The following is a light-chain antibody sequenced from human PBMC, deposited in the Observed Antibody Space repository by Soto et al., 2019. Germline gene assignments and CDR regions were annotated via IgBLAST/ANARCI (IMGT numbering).Light chain of an antibody. V-gene: IGLV2-14*01. Sequence: QSVLTQPASVSGSPGPSITISCTGTSSGVGGYNYVSWYQQHPGKAPKLMIYEVSNRPSGVSNRFSGSKSGNTASLTISGLQAEDEADYYCSSYTSSTFYVFGTGTKVTV. CDR2: EVS. CDR1: SSGVGGYNY. J-gene: IGLJ1*01. CDR3: SSYTSSTFYV.